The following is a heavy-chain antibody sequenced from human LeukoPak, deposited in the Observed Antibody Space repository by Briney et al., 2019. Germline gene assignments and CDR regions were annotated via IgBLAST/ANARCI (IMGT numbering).Heavy chain of an antibody. D-gene: IGHD1-26*01. CDR3: AKDPSGSYEEAPTFDY. J-gene: IGHJ4*02. Sequence: SGGSLRLSCAASGFTFSSYAMSWVRQAPGKGLEWVSAISGSGGSTYYADSVKGRFTISRDNSKNTLYLQMNSLRAEDTAVYYCAKDPSGSYEEAPTFDYWGQGTLVTVSS. CDR2: ISGSGGST. V-gene: IGHV3-23*01. CDR1: GFTFSSYA.